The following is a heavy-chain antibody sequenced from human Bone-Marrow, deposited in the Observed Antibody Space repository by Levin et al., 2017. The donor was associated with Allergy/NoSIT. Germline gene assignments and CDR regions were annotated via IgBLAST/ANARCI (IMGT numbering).Heavy chain of an antibody. D-gene: IGHD2-15*01. J-gene: IGHJ4*02. V-gene: IGHV3-30*18. CDR3: AKDTYTCSGGICYFFDY. Sequence: GGSLRLSCAVSGFTFSNYAMHWVRQAPGRGLEWVAFISLDGNTQYYADSVKGRFTFSRDNSNNTLHLQMNSLRVEDTAIYYCAKDTYTCSGGICYFFDYWGQGALVTVSS. CDR2: ISLDGNTQ. CDR1: GFTFSNYA.